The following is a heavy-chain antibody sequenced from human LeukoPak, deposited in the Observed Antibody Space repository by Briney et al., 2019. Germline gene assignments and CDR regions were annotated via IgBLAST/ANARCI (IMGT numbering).Heavy chain of an antibody. CDR2: ISSSGSTI. CDR3: ARVNRVTAIQELDY. V-gene: IGHV3-11*01. CDR1: GFTFSDYY. Sequence: GGSLRLSCAASGFTFSDYYMTWIRQAPGKGLEWVSCISSSGSTIFYADSVKGRFTISRDNAKSSLFLQMNSLRAEDTAEYYCARVNRVTAIQELDYWGQGTLVTVSS. D-gene: IGHD2-21*02. J-gene: IGHJ4*02.